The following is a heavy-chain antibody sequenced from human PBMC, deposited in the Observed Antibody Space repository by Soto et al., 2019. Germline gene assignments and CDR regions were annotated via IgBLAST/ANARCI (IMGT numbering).Heavy chain of an antibody. CDR1: AYTFTGYY. Sequence: ASVKVSCKASAYTFTGYYMHWVRQAPGQGLEWMGWINPNSGGTNYAQKFQGRVTMTRDTSISTAYMELSRLRSDDTAVYYFAREYYASSGPEYGFDPWGQGTLVTVS. CDR3: AREYYASSGPEYGFDP. CDR2: INPNSGGT. V-gene: IGHV1-2*02. D-gene: IGHD3-22*01. J-gene: IGHJ5*02.